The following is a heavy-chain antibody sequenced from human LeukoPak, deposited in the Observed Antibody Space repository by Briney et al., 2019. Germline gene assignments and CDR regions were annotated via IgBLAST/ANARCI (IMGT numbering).Heavy chain of an antibody. CDR1: GGTFSSYA. D-gene: IGHD6-19*01. Sequence: ASVKVSCKASGGTFSSYAISWVRQAPGQGLEWMGGIIPIFGKANYAQKFQGRVKITADVSTSTAYMELSSLRSEDTAVYYCARDRGIAVAGSSYYYYYYMDVWGKGTTVTISS. CDR2: IIPIFGKA. V-gene: IGHV1-69*13. CDR3: ARDRGIAVAGSSYYYYYYMDV. J-gene: IGHJ6*03.